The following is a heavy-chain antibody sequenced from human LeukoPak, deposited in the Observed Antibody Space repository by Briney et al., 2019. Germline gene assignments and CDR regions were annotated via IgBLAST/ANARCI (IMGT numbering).Heavy chain of an antibody. J-gene: IGHJ6*02. CDR3: ARHSGRFVEWLNPYYYYYGMDV. CDR2: IYYSGST. V-gene: IGHV4-59*08. Sequence: SETLSLTCTVSGGSISSYYWSWIRQPPGKGLEWIGYIYYSGSTNYNPSPKSRVTISVDTSKNQFSLKLSSVTAADTAVYYCARHSGRFVEWLNPYYYYYGMDVWGQGTTVTVSS. CDR1: GGSISSYY. D-gene: IGHD3-3*01.